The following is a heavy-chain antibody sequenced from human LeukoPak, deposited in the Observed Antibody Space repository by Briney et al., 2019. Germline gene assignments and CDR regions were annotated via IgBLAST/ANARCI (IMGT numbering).Heavy chain of an antibody. Sequence: ASVKVSCKASGGTFSSYAISWVRQAPGQGLEWMGGIIPIFGTANYAQKFQGRVTITADESTSTAYMDLSSLRSEDTAVYYCARDAAGAANWFDPWGQGTLVTVSS. D-gene: IGHD2-15*01. CDR2: IIPIFGTA. CDR3: ARDAAGAANWFDP. V-gene: IGHV1-69*13. J-gene: IGHJ5*02. CDR1: GGTFSSYA.